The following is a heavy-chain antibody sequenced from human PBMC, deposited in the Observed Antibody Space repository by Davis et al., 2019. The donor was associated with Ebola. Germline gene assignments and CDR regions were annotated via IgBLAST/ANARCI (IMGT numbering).Heavy chain of an antibody. J-gene: IGHJ5*02. Sequence: GESLKISCTTSGFTFGDYAVGWFRQAPGKGLEWVGFIRSNSYGGTTEYAASVRGRFTISRDDPKSIAYLQMNSLKTEDSAVYYCTRGQTLGYLFDPWGQGTLVTVSS. CDR3: TRGQTLGYLFDP. CDR1: GFTFGDYA. CDR2: IRSNSYGGTT. V-gene: IGHV3-49*03. D-gene: IGHD3-10*01.